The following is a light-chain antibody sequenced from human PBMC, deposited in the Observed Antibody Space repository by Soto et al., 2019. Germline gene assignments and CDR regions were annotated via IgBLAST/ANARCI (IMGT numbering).Light chain of an antibody. CDR3: SSYTSSSTLDV. CDR1: SSDVGGYNY. V-gene: IGLV2-14*01. Sequence: QSVLTQPASVSGSPGQSITISCTGTSSDVGGYNYVSWYQQHPGKAPKLMIYDVSNRPSGVSNRFSGSKSGNTASLTISGRQAEDEADYYCSSYTSSSTLDVFGTGPKLTVL. CDR2: DVS. J-gene: IGLJ1*01.